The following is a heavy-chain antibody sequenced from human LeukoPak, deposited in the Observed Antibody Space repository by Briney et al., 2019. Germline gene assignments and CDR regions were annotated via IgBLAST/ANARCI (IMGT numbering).Heavy chain of an antibody. CDR3: ASSSSWFGRNWFDP. CDR2: INTNTGNP. J-gene: IGHJ5*02. CDR1: GYTFTGYY. D-gene: IGHD6-13*01. Sequence: ASVKVSCKASGYTFTGYYIHWVRQAPGQGLEWMGWINTNTGNPTYAQGFTGRFAFSLDTSVSTAYLQISSLKAEDTAVYYCASSSSWFGRNWFDPWGQGTLVTVSS. V-gene: IGHV7-4-1*02.